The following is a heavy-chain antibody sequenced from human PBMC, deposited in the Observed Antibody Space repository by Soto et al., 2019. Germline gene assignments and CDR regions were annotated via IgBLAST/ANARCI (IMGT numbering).Heavy chain of an antibody. CDR2: ISSSSTI. CDR3: ARDPSSGYFGQTDFDY. V-gene: IGHV3-48*02. CDR1: GFTFSSYS. Sequence: EVQLVESGGGLVQPGGSLRLSCAASGFTFSSYSMNWVRQAPGKGLEWVSYISSSSTIYYADSVKGRFTISRDNAKNSLYLQMNSLRDEDTAVYYCARDPSSGYFGQTDFDYWGQGTLVTVSS. J-gene: IGHJ4*02. D-gene: IGHD3-22*01.